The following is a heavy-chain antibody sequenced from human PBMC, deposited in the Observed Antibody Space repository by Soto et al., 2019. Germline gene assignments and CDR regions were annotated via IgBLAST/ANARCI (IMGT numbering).Heavy chain of an antibody. CDR1: GFTFSSHS. V-gene: IGHV3-48*03. CDR2: ISLNMKTI. J-gene: IGHJ6*02. Sequence: PGGSLRLSCAASGFTFSSHSMNWVRQAPGKGLEWVSYISLNMKTIKYADSVKGRFTISRDNAKNSLYLQMNTLRAEDTAVYHCTGDLTGYAMDVWGQGTTVTVSS. D-gene: IGHD2-2*01. CDR3: TGDLTGYAMDV.